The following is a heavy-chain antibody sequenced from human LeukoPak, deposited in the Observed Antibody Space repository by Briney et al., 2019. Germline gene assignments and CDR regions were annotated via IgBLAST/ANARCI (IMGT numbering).Heavy chain of an antibody. Sequence: PSETLSLTCTVSGGSISSGGYYWSWIRQHPGKGLEWIGYIYYSGSTYYNPSLKSRVTISVDTSKNQFSLKLSSVTGADTAVYYCAREGIGEKWLLGFDYWGQGTWSPSPQ. CDR1: GGSISSGGYY. J-gene: IGHJ4*02. CDR2: IYYSGST. D-gene: IGHD3-22*01. V-gene: IGHV4-31*03. CDR3: AREGIGEKWLLGFDY.